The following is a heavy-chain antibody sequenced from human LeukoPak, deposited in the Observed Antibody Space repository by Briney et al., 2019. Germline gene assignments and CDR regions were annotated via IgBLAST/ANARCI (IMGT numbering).Heavy chain of an antibody. CDR3: ARDREAVAGRGGIDY. CDR2: IYYSGST. Sequence: PSETLSLTCTVSGGSISSGGYYWSWIRQHPGKGLEWIGYIYYSGSTYYNPSLNRRVTMSIDTSESQFSLRLTSVTAADTAVYYCARDREAVAGRGGIDYWGQGILVTVSS. V-gene: IGHV4-31*03. CDR1: GGSISSGGYY. J-gene: IGHJ4*02. D-gene: IGHD6-19*01.